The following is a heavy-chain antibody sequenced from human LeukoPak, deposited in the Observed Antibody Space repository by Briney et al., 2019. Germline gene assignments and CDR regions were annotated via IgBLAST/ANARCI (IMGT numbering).Heavy chain of an antibody. D-gene: IGHD4-17*01. V-gene: IGHV1-46*01. CDR2: INPSGGST. Sequence: ASVKVSCKASGYTFTSYYMHWVRQAPGQGLEWMGIINPSGGSTSYAQKFQGRVTMTRDMSTSTVYMELSGLRSEDTAVYYCARVYSNDYGDYGRFDYWGQGTLVTVSS. CDR3: ARVYSNDYGDYGRFDY. CDR1: GYTFTSYY. J-gene: IGHJ4*02.